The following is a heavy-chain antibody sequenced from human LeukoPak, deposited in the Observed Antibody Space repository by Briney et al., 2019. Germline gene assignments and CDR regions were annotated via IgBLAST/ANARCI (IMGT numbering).Heavy chain of an antibody. J-gene: IGHJ5*02. D-gene: IGHD3-16*02. CDR2: ISSSTYI. CDR3: ARAATYDSIWGSYRYGDWFDP. V-gene: IGHV3-21*01. CDR1: GFTFSSYS. Sequence: PGGSLRLSCAASGFTFSSYSMNWDREAPGKGLEWVSSISSSTYIYYADSVKGRFTISRDNAKNSLYLQMNSLRAEDTAVYYCARAATYDSIWGSYRYGDWFDPWGQGTLVTVSS.